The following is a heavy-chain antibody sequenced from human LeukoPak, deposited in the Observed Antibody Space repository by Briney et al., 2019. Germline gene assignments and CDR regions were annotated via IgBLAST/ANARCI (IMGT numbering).Heavy chain of an antibody. Sequence: GASVKVSCKASGYTFTGYYMHWVRQAPGQGLEWMGWINPNSGGTNYAQKFQGRVTMTRDTSISTAYMELSRLRSDDTAVYYCARDPHSSGYWGYYYYYMDVWGKGTTVTISS. CDR3: ARDPHSSGYWGYYYYYMDV. J-gene: IGHJ6*03. D-gene: IGHD3-22*01. CDR2: INPNSGGT. V-gene: IGHV1-2*02. CDR1: GYTFTGYY.